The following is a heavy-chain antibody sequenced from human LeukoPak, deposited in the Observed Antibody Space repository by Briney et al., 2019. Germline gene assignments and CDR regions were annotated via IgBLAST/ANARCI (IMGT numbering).Heavy chain of an antibody. D-gene: IGHD6-19*01. J-gene: IGHJ4*02. CDR1: GYTFTSYD. Sequence: GASVKVSCKASGYTFTSYDITWVRQATGQGLEWMGWMNPNSGNTGYAQKFQGRVTMTRNTSISTAYMELSSLRSEDTAVYYCARGQFIAVAASDYWGQATLVTVSS. CDR2: MNPNSGNT. CDR3: ARGQFIAVAASDY. V-gene: IGHV1-8*01.